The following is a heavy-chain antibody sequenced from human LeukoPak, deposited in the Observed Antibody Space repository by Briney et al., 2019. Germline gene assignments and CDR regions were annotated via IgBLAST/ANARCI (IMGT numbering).Heavy chain of an antibody. D-gene: IGHD2-15*01. J-gene: IGHJ3*02. CDR3: ASGPRWVGAAWAHSFNI. CDR2: IKQDGSDK. V-gene: IGHV3-7*01. CDR1: GFTFSSYW. Sequence: PGGSLRLSCLDSGFTFSSYWMSWVRQAPGKGLEWVANIKQDGSDKYYVDSVKGRFTISRDNAKNPLYLQMNSLRAEDTAVYFCASGPRWVGAAWAHSFNIWGQGTMVTVSS.